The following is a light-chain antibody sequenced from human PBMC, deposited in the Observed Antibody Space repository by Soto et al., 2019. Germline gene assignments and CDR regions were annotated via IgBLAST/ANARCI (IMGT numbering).Light chain of an antibody. V-gene: IGKV3-11*01. CDR3: QQRSDWPLT. CDR2: DAS. J-gene: IGKJ4*01. CDR1: QSVSSY. Sequence: EIVLTQSPATLSLSPGERATLSCRASQSVSSYLAWYQQKPGQAPRLLISDASNRATGIPARFSGSGSGTDVTLTVSSLEPEDFAVYYCQQRSDWPLTFGGGTKVEI.